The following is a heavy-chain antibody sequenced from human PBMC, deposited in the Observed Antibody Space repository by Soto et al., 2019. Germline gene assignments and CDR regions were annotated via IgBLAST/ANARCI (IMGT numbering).Heavy chain of an antibody. CDR1: GGTFSGYA. Sequence: SVKVSCKASGGTFSGYAISWVRQAPGQGLEWMGGIIPIFGTANYAQKFQGRVTITADESTSTAYMELSSLRSEDTAVYYCARCYYDSSGYYGERPEYFDYWGQGTLVTVSS. CDR2: IIPIFGTA. V-gene: IGHV1-69*13. D-gene: IGHD3-22*01. CDR3: ARCYYDSSGYYGERPEYFDY. J-gene: IGHJ4*02.